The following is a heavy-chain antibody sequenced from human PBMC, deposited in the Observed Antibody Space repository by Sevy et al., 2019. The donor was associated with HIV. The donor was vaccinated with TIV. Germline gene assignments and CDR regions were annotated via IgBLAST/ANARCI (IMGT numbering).Heavy chain of an antibody. CDR1: GGSISSGGYY. V-gene: IGHV4-31*03. D-gene: IGHD3-22*01. J-gene: IGHJ3*02. CDR3: ATSYYYDSSGYLWWSALDI. CDR2: IYYSGGT. Sequence: SETLSLTCTVSGGSISSGGYYWSWIRQHPGKGLEWIGYIYYSGGTSYNPSLKSRVTISVDTSKNQSSLKLSSLTAADTAVYYCATSYYYDSSGYLWWSALDIWVQETMVTVSS.